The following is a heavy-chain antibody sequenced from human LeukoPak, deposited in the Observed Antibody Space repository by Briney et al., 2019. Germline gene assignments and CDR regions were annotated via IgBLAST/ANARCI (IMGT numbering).Heavy chain of an antibody. Sequence: GGSLRLSCAASGFTFSTYAMSWVRQAPGKGLEWVSAITGGGGSTYYADSVKGRFTISRDNSENTLYLQMNSLRAEDTAIYYCAKDRGTVGANDALDIWGQGTIVTVSS. V-gene: IGHV3-23*01. CDR2: ITGGGGST. CDR3: AKDRGTVGANDALDI. J-gene: IGHJ3*02. CDR1: GFTFSTYA. D-gene: IGHD1-26*01.